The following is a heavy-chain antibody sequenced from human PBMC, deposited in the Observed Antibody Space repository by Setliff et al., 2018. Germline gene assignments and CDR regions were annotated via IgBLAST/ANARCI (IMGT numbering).Heavy chain of an antibody. CDR2: ISGSGDST. J-gene: IGHJ5*02. Sequence: PGGSLRLSCVASGFTFSNYAMAWVRQAPGKGLEWVSAISGSGDSTYYADSVKGRFTISRDNSKNTLYLQLNSLRAEDTAVYYCAKDRRYYYDSSEIDNWFDPWGQGTLVTVSS. D-gene: IGHD3-22*01. CDR1: GFTFSNYA. CDR3: AKDRRYYYDSSEIDNWFDP. V-gene: IGHV3-23*01.